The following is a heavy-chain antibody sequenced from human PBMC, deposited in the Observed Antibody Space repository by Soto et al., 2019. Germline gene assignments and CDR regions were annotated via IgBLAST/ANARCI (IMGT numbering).Heavy chain of an antibody. V-gene: IGHV1-3*01. Sequence: ASVKVSCKASGYTFTSYAMHWVRQAPGQRLEWMGWINAGNGNTKYSQKFQGRVTITRDTSASTAYMELSSLRSEDTAVYYCARARYCSSTSCYTAYNWFDPWGQGTLVTVSS. J-gene: IGHJ5*02. D-gene: IGHD2-2*02. CDR3: ARARYCSSTSCYTAYNWFDP. CDR2: INAGNGNT. CDR1: GYTFTSYA.